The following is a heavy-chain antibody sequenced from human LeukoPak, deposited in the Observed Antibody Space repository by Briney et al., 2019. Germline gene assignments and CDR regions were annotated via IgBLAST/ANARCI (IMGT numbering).Heavy chain of an antibody. CDR3: ARRRDGYNLGYYYGMDV. CDR1: GFTVSSNY. D-gene: IGHD5-24*01. CDR2: IYSGGSI. Sequence: PGGSLRLSCAASGFTVSSNYMSWVRQAPGKGLEWVSVIYSGGSIYYADSVKGRFTISRDNSKNTLYLQMNSLRAEDTAVYYCARRRDGYNLGYYYGMDVWGQGTTVTVSS. J-gene: IGHJ6*02. V-gene: IGHV3-53*01.